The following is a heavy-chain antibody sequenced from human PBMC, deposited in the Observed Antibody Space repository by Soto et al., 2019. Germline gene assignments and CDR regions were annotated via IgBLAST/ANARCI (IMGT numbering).Heavy chain of an antibody. D-gene: IGHD2-15*01. J-gene: IGHJ4*02. CDR1: GFTFSDYW. CDR2: INSDGTKT. V-gene: IGHV3-74*01. Sequence: PVGSLRLSCAASGFTFSDYWMYWVRQVPGKGLVWVSRINSDGTKTTYGDSVKGRFTISRDNAKNTLYLQMNSLRADDTAVYYCARAHSGPDWGQGTLVTVS. CDR3: ARAHSGPD.